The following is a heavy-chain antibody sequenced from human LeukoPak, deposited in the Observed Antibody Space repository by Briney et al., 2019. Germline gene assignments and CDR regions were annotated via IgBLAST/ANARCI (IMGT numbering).Heavy chain of an antibody. V-gene: IGHV3-30*18. CDR2: ISYDGSNK. D-gene: IGHD3-22*01. J-gene: IGHJ4*02. CDR1: RLTFNNFG. Sequence: GGSLRLSCAASRLTFNNFGMHWVRQAPGKGLEWVAVISYDGSNKYYADSVKGRFTISRDDSKNTLYLQMNSLRAEDTAVYYCAKDRGSGYMDYWGQGTLVTVSS. CDR3: AKDRGSGYMDY.